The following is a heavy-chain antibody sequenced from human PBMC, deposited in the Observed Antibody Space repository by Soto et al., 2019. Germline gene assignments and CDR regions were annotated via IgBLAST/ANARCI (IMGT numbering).Heavy chain of an antibody. CDR3: ARDSSSWYGAYYYYYGMDV. CDR2: IIPIFGTA. CDR1: GGTFSSYA. V-gene: IGHV1-69*01. J-gene: IGHJ6*02. Sequence: QVQLVQSGAEVQKPGSSVKVSCKASGGTFSSYAISWVRQAPGQGLEWMGGIIPIFGTANYAQKFQGRVTITADESTSTAYMELSSLRSEDTAVYYCARDSSSWYGAYYYYYGMDVWGQGTTVTVSS. D-gene: IGHD6-13*01.